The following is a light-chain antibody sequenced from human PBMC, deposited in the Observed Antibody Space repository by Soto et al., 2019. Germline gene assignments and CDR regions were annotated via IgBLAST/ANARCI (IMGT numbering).Light chain of an antibody. CDR3: QQYHSYSLT. V-gene: IGKV1-5*03. CDR1: QSISSW. J-gene: IGKJ4*01. Sequence: DIQMTQSPSTLSASVGDRVTITCRVSQSISSWLAWYQQKPGKAPKLLIYKASSLEGGVPSRFSGSGSGTDFTLTISSLQPDDFATYYCQQYHSYSLTFGGGTKVDIK. CDR2: KAS.